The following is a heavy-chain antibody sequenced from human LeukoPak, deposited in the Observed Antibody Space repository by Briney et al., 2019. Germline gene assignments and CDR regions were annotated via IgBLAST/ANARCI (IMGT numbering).Heavy chain of an antibody. CDR2: IKQDEREK. J-gene: IGHJ4*02. V-gene: IGHV3-7*01. CDR3: ATPVGGVWSFDY. D-gene: IGHD2-15*01. CDR1: GFTFSNYW. Sequence: GGSLRLSCAASGFTFSNYWMTWVRQAPGKGLEWVANIKQDEREKYYVDSVKGQFTVSRDNSKNSVYLQMNSLRAEDTAMYYCATPVGGVWSFDYWGQGTLVTVSS.